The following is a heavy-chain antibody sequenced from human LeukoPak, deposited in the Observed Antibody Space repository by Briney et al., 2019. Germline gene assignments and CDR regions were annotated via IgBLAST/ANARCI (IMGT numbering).Heavy chain of an antibody. Sequence: GGSLRLSCAASGFTFSSYAMSWVRQAPGKGLEWVSAISGSGGSTYYADSVKGRFTISRDNSKNTLYLQMNSLRAEDTAVYYCAKDPYETLYCSGGSCYFPYWGQGTLVTVSS. CDR3: AKDPYETLYCSGGSCYFPY. D-gene: IGHD2-15*01. CDR2: ISGSGGST. J-gene: IGHJ4*02. V-gene: IGHV3-23*01. CDR1: GFTFSSYA.